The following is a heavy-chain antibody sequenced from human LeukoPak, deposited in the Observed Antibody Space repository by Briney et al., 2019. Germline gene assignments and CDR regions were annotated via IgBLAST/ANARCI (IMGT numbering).Heavy chain of an antibody. V-gene: IGHV3-21*04. Sequence: GGSLRLSCAASGFTFSSYSMNWVRQAPGKGLEWVSSISSSSSYIYYADSVKGRFTISRDNAKNSLYLQMNSLRAEDTAFYYCARDDYGSGSWNDYWDQGTLVTVSS. CDR2: ISSSSSYI. J-gene: IGHJ4*02. CDR1: GFTFSSYS. D-gene: IGHD3-10*01. CDR3: ARDDYGSGSWNDY.